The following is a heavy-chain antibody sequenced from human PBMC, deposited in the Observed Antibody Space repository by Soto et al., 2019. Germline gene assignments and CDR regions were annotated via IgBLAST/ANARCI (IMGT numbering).Heavy chain of an antibody. J-gene: IGHJ3*02. CDR1: GYTFTSYG. Sequence: ASVKVSFKASGYTFTSYGISWVRQAPGQGLEWMGWISAYNGNTNYAQKLQGRVTMTTDTSTSTAYMELRSLRSDDTAVYYCATLGRIGAPDAFDIWGQGTMVTVSS. D-gene: IGHD2-15*01. V-gene: IGHV1-18*01. CDR2: ISAYNGNT. CDR3: ATLGRIGAPDAFDI.